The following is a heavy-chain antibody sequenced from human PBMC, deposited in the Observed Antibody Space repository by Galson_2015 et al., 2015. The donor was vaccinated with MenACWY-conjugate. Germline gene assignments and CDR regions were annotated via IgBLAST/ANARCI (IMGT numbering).Heavy chain of an antibody. CDR1: GFTFNNYW. CDR2: IKADGSFS. CDR3: ARDDNWSFDS. V-gene: IGHV3-74*01. D-gene: IGHD1-1*01. Sequence: CAASGFTFNNYWMHWVRQPPGKGLEWISYIKADGSFSNYADSVKGRFTISTDNAKNMVYLQMDGLGDEDTAVYFCARDDNWSFDSWGQGTLATVSS. J-gene: IGHJ4*02.